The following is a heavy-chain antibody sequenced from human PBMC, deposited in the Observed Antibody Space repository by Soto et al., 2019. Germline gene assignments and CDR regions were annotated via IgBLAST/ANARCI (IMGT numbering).Heavy chain of an antibody. V-gene: IGHV3-30*18. J-gene: IGHJ4*02. CDR2: ISYDGSNK. Sequence: QVQLVESGGGVVQPGRSLRLSCAASGFTFSSYGMHWVRQAPGKGLEWVAVISYDGSNKYYADSVKGRFTISRDNSKNTLYLQLNSLRAEDTAVYYCAKKLIRFLELGIAYWGQGTLVTVSS. CDR3: AKKLIRFLELGIAY. CDR1: GFTFSSYG. D-gene: IGHD3-3*01.